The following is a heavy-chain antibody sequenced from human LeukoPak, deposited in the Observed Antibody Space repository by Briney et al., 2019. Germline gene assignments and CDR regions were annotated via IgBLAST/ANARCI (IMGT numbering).Heavy chain of an antibody. V-gene: IGHV4-34*01. J-gene: IGHJ4*02. CDR3: ARGVARRGYYDSSGSGSPPSD. D-gene: IGHD3-22*01. CDR2: INHSAST. Sequence: PSETMSLTCAVSGGSFTGSYWCWIRQPPGKGVEWVGEINHSASTNYNPALNSRVTISVDTSNTQFTLKLSSVTAADTAVYYGARGVARRGYYDSSGSGSPPSDWGQGTLVSASS. CDR1: GGSFTGSY.